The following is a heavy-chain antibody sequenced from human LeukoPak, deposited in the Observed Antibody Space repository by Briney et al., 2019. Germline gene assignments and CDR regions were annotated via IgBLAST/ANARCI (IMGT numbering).Heavy chain of an antibody. CDR2: IYSTGST. CDR1: GGSISSYY. CDR3: ARGYYYDSRALDY. Sequence: PSETLSLTCTVSGGSISSYYWSWIRQPPGKGLEWIGYIYSTGSTNYNPSLKSRVTISVDTSKNQFSLKLSSVTAADTAVCYCARGYYYDSRALDYWGQGTLVTVSS. J-gene: IGHJ4*02. D-gene: IGHD3-22*01. V-gene: IGHV4-59*08.